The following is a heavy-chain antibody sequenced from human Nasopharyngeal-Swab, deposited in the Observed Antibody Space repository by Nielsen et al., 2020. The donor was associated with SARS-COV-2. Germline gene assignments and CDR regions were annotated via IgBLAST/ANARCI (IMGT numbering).Heavy chain of an antibody. CDR1: GGSISSYY. Sequence: SETLSLTCTVSGGSISSYYWAWIRQPPGKGLEWIGYISYSGGTDYNPSLKSRVTISVDTSKNQFSLKLRSVTAADTAVYYCAREVASFDNWGQGTLVTVSS. V-gene: IGHV4-59*01. CDR2: ISYSGGT. J-gene: IGHJ4*02. D-gene: IGHD2-15*01. CDR3: AREVASFDN.